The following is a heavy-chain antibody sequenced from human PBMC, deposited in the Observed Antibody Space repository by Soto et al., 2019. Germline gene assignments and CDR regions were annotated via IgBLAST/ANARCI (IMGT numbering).Heavy chain of an antibody. V-gene: IGHV1-18*01. CDR1: GYAFTTYG. J-gene: IGHJ4*02. CDR3: ARGRYGDY. D-gene: IGHD1-1*01. CDR2: MSAHNGNT. Sequence: QVHLVQSRAAVKKPGASVKVSCHASGYAFTTYGITWVRQVPGQGLEWMGWMSAHNGNTNYAQKLQGRVTVTRDTSTSTAYMELSSLRSVDTSVYYCARGRYGDYWGQGALVTVSS.